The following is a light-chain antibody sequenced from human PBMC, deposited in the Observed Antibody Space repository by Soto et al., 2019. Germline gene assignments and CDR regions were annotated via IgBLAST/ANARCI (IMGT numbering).Light chain of an antibody. CDR2: GAS. Sequence: EVVMTQSPASLSVSPGERATLSCRASQSVSSDLAWYHQKPGQAPRLLIYGASTRATGIPGRFSGSGSGTEFTLTISSLQPADFAVYYCQQYNNWPITFGQGTRLEI. CDR1: QSVSSD. J-gene: IGKJ5*01. V-gene: IGKV3-15*01. CDR3: QQYNNWPIT.